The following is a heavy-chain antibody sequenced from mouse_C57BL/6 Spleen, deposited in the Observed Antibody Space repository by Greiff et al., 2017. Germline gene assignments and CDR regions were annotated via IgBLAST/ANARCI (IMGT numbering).Heavy chain of an antibody. D-gene: IGHD2-5*01. CDR3: ARGGSYYSNYDAMDY. CDR2: IHPNSGST. CDR1: GYTFTSYW. J-gene: IGHJ4*01. Sequence: QVQLKQPGAELVKPGASVKLSCKASGYTFTSYWMHWVKQRPGQGLEWIGMIHPNSGSTNYNEKFKSKATLTVDKSSSTAYMQLSSLTSEDSAVYYCARGGSYYSNYDAMDYWGQGTSVTVSS. V-gene: IGHV1-64*01.